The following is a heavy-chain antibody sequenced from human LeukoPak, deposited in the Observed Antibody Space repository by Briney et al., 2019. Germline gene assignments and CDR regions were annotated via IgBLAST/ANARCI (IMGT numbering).Heavy chain of an antibody. V-gene: IGHV4-59*08. Sequence: GSLRLSCAASGFTFSSYAMSWVRQAPGKGLEWVGYVYNSGDTGKNPSLKSRVTILLGTSKNQCSLKLTSVSAADTAVYYCARLKLGAYFDLWGRGTLVTVSS. CDR3: ARLKLGAYFDL. CDR1: GFTFSSYA. D-gene: IGHD3-16*01. J-gene: IGHJ2*01. CDR2: VYNSGDT.